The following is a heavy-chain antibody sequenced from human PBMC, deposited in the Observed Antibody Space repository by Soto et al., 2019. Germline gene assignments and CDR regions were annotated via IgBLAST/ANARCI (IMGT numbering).Heavy chain of an antibody. CDR1: GYTFTSYY. J-gene: IGHJ5*02. V-gene: IGHV1-46*01. CDR3: AREQSSWAAWFDP. CDR2: INPVGGTT. D-gene: IGHD6-13*01. Sequence: ASVKVSCAASGYTFTSYYIHWVRQAPGQGLQWMGIINPVGGTTTYAQKFQGRVTMTRDTSTTTVYMELNSLRSEDTAVYYCAREQSSWAAWFDPWGQGTLVTVSS.